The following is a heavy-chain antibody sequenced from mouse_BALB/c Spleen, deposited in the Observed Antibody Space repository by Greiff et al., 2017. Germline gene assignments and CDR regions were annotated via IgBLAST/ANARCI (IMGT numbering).Heavy chain of an antibody. CDR3: ARYPLYYDYWYFDV. CDR1: GDSITSGY. D-gene: IGHD2-4*01. CDR2: ISYSGST. V-gene: IGHV3-8*02. J-gene: IGHJ1*01. Sequence: EVKLLESGPSLVKPSQTLSLTCSVTGDSITSGYWNWIRKFPGNKLEYMGYISYSGSTYYNPSLKSRISITRDTSKNQYYLQLNSVTTEDTATYYCARYPLYYDYWYFDVWGAGTTVTVSS.